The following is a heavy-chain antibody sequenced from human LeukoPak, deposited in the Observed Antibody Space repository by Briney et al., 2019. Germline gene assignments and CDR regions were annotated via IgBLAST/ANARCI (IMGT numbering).Heavy chain of an antibody. CDR2: ISWNSGSI. CDR3: AKDSVGYFDL. V-gene: IGHV3-9*01. J-gene: IGHJ2*01. Sequence: GGSLRLSCAASGFTFDDCAMHWVRQAPGKGLEWVSGISWNSGSIGYADSVKGRFTISRDNAKNSLYLQMNSLRAEDTALYYCAKDSVGYFDLWGRGTLVTVSS. CDR1: GFTFDDCA.